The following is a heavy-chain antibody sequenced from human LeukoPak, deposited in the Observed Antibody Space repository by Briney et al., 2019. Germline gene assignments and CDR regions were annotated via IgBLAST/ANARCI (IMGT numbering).Heavy chain of an antibody. D-gene: IGHD5-24*01. V-gene: IGHV1-8*01. CDR3: ARVTEMATIVDY. Sequence: APVKSSCKAPGYTFTRYDITSVRQATGHRLEWMGWMNPNSGNTGYAQKFQGRVTMTRNTSIRTAYMELSSLRSEDTAVYYCARVTEMATIVDYWGQGTLVTVSS. CDR1: GYTFTRYD. CDR2: MNPNSGNT. J-gene: IGHJ4*02.